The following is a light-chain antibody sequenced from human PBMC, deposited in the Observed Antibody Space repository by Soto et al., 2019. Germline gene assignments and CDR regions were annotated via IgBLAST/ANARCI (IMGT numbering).Light chain of an antibody. J-gene: IGKJ1*01. V-gene: IGKV3-15*01. CDR1: QHIRSN. CDR2: GAS. Sequence: ESVLTQSPGTLSLSPGERATLSCSASQHIRSNYLAWYQHKPGQAPGLLIYGASTRATGIPARFNGSGSGTEFTLTISSLQSEDFAVYYCQQYNNWPQTFGQGTKVDIK. CDR3: QQYNNWPQT.